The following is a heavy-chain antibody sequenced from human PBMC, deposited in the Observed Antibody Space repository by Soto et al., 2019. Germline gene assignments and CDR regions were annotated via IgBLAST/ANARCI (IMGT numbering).Heavy chain of an antibody. D-gene: IGHD3-3*01. J-gene: IGHJ3*02. V-gene: IGHV4-30-4*01. CDR2: IYYSGST. Sequence: PSETLSLTCTVSGGSISSGDYYWSWIRQPPGKGLEWIGYIYYSGSTYYNPSLKSRVTISVDTSKNQFSLKLSSVTAADTAVYYCARLLFFATRAYYDFWSGYYNDAFDIWGQGTMVTVSS. CDR1: GGSISSGDYY. CDR3: ARLLFFATRAYYDFWSGYYNDAFDI.